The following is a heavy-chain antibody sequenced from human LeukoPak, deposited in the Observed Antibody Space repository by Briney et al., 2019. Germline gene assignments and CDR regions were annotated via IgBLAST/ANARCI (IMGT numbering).Heavy chain of an antibody. CDR2: IIPIFGTT. V-gene: IGHV1-18*01. J-gene: IGHJ4*02. D-gene: IGHD3-16*02. CDR1: GGTFSRYG. CDR3: ARQHHYVWGSYRSDY. Sequence: ASVKVSCKASGGTFSRYGITWVRQAPGQGLEWMGRIIPIFGTTNYAQKLQGRVTMTTDTSTSTAYMELRSLRSDDTAVYYCARQHHYVWGSYRSDYWGQGTLVTVSS.